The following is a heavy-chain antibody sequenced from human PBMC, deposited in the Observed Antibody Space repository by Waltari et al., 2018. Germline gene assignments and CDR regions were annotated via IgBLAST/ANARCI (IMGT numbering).Heavy chain of an antibody. CDR3: ARDGYHYMDV. Sequence: QVQLVQSGAEVKKPGASVKVSCKTSGYTFTGFSIPWVRQAPGQGLEWMGWVNSNSGGTNYAQKFQGRVTMTRDTAISTAYMEMSSLTSDDTAIYFCARDGYHYMDVWGKGTTVTVSS. CDR2: VNSNSGGT. J-gene: IGHJ6*03. CDR1: GYTFTGFS. V-gene: IGHV1-2*02.